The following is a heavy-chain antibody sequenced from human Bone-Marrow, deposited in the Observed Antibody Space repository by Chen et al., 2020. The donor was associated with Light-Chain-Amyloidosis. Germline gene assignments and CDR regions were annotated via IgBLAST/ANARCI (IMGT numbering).Heavy chain of an antibody. CDR2: INQDGGEK. CDR1: GFTFSNYW. D-gene: IGHD3-10*01. V-gene: IGHV3-7*01. J-gene: IGHJ4*02. CDR3: ARDYLSSGSGSYWYDC. Sequence: VQLVESGGGLVQPGGSLRLSCAASGFTFSNYWMAWVRQAPGKGLEWVANINQDGGEKYYLDSVKGRFTISRDNAKNSLYLQLNSLRAEDTAVYSCARDYLSSGSGSYWYDCWGQGTLVTVSS.